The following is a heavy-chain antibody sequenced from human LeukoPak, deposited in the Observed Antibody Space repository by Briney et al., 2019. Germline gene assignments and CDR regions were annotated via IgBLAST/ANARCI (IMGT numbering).Heavy chain of an antibody. D-gene: IGHD6-25*01. J-gene: IGHJ4*02. CDR3: TAGRSDYFDF. CDR1: AXSISSSSYY. CDR2: IYYRGST. Sequence: SETLSLTCTVSAXSISSSSYYRRWIRQPPGKGLEWIGSIYYRGSTYYNPSLKSRVTISVDTSKNQFSLKLSSVTAADTAVYYCTAGRSDYFDFWGQGTLVTVSS. V-gene: IGHV4-39*01.